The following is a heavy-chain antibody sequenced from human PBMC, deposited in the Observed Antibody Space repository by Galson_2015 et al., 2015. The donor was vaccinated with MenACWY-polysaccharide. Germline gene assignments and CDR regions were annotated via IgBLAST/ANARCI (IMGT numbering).Heavy chain of an antibody. CDR2: ISGSGNSA. Sequence: SLRLSCAASGFTFRSYPMNWVRQTPGKGLEWVSGISGSGNSAFYADSVRGRFTISRDNCKNTLYLQMNSLRADDTALYYCAKSGGDGVTVFATVPSAPESWVQGTLVTASS. J-gene: IGHJ4*02. CDR1: GFTFRSYP. CDR3: AKSGGDGVTVFATVPSAPES. V-gene: IGHV3-23*01. D-gene: IGHD2-21*01.